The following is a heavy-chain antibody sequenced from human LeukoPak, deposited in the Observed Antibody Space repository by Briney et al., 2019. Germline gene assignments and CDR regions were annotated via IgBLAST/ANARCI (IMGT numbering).Heavy chain of an antibody. CDR1: GGTFSSYA. J-gene: IGHJ3*02. Sequence: SSVKVSCKASGGTFSSYAISWVRLAPGQGLQWMGRFNPMLGIPNYAQKFQGRVTITADKSTGTAYMELSSLRSEDTAVFYCARRRDEGFGIWGQGTLVTVYS. CDR3: ARRRDEGFGI. V-gene: IGHV1-69*04. CDR2: FNPMLGIP.